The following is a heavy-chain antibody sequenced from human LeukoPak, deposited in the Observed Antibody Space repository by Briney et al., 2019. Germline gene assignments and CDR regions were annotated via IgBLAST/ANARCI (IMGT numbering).Heavy chain of an antibody. V-gene: IGHV1-2*02. D-gene: IGHD3-22*01. CDR1: GYTFTGYY. Sequence: ASVKVSCKASGYTFTGYYMHWGRQAPGQGLGWMGWINPNSGGTNYAQKFQGRVTMTRDTSISTAYMELSRLRSEDTAVYYCARDDYYDSSGYTMGSAYWGQGTLVTVSS. CDR3: ARDDYYDSSGYTMGSAY. J-gene: IGHJ4*02. CDR2: INPNSGGT.